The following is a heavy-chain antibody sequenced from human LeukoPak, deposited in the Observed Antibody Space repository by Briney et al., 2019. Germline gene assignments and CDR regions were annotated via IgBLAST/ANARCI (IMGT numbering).Heavy chain of an antibody. D-gene: IGHD3-9*01. CDR1: GYTFTSYG. CDR2: ISAYNGNT. Sequence: GASVKVSCKASGYTFTSYGISWVRQAPGQGLEWMGWISAYNGNTNYAQKLQGRVTMTTDTSTSTAYMELRSLRSDDTAVYYCAREPRRYFDWSPRYFDLWGRGTLVTVSS. J-gene: IGHJ2*01. CDR3: AREPRRYFDWSPRYFDL. V-gene: IGHV1-18*01.